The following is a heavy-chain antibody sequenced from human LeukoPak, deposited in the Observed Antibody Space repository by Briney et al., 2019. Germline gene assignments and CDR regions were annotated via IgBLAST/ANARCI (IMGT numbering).Heavy chain of an antibody. V-gene: IGHV3-23*01. CDR1: GFIFSSYG. CDR2: ISGSGSGGST. CDR3: AKDRHYYGSGTLSGY. J-gene: IGHJ4*02. Sequence: GGSLRLSCAASGFIFSSYGMTWVRQAPGKGLEWVSAISGSGSGGSTYYADSVKGRFTISRDNSKNTLYPQMNSLRVEDTAVYYCAKDRHYYGSGTLSGYWGQGTLVTVSS. D-gene: IGHD3-10*01.